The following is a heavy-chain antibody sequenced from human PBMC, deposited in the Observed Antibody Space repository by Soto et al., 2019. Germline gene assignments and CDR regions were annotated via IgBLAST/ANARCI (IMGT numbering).Heavy chain of an antibody. CDR1: GFSLTTSGVG. CDR3: AHRVLRTVFGLVTTTAIYFDF. D-gene: IGHD3-3*01. J-gene: IGHJ4*02. Sequence: QITLNESGPTVVRPTETLTLTCRFSGFSLTTSGVGVGWIRQSPGQAPEWLALIYWDDDKRYSASLKSRLTITKDTSKNQVVLTVSDLDSTDTATYYCAHRVLRTVFGLVTTTAIYFDFCGQGTPVAVSS. CDR2: IYWDDDK. V-gene: IGHV2-5*02.